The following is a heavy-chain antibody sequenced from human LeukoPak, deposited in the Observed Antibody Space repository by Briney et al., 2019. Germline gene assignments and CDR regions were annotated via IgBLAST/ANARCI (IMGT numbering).Heavy chain of an antibody. CDR2: IYHSGST. V-gene: IGHV4-38-2*02. CDR1: GYSISSGYY. D-gene: IGHD3-22*01. Sequence: SETLSLTCTVSGYSISSGYYWGWIRQPPGKGLEWIGSIYHSGSTYYNPSLKSRVTISVDTSKNQFSLKRSSVTAADTAVYYCARDHNYDGSGYYYAPLGYWGQGTLVTVSS. CDR3: ARDHNYDGSGYYYAPLGY. J-gene: IGHJ4*02.